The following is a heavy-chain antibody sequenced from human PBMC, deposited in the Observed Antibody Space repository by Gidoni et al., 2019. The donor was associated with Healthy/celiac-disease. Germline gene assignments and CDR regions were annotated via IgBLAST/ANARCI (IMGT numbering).Heavy chain of an antibody. CDR2: IYYSGST. CDR3: ARVIVGAPAWYFDL. J-gene: IGHJ2*01. CDR1: GGPISSYY. V-gene: IGHV4-59*01. Sequence: QVQLHESGPGLVKPSETLSLTCTVSGGPISSYYWSWIRQPPGKGLEWIGYIYYSGSTNYNPSRKSRVTISVDTSKNQFSLKLSSVTAADTAVYYCARVIVGAPAWYFDLWGRGTLVTVSS. D-gene: IGHD1-26*01.